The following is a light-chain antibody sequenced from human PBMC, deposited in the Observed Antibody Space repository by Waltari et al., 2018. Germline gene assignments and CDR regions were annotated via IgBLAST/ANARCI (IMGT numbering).Light chain of an antibody. CDR1: YSLRNSY. V-gene: IGKV2-30*01. J-gene: IGKJ2*01. CDR3: MQGSDWPYT. Sequence: DIVLTQSPLSLPVALGQPAYISCRSSYSLRNSYVKWCQQRPGQSPRRLIYKVSNLDSGVPDRFSGSGSGADFTLRISRVEAEDVGIYYCMQGSDWPYTFGKGTKLEI. CDR2: KVS.